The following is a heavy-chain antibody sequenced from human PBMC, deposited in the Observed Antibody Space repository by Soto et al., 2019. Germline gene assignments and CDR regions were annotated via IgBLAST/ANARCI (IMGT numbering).Heavy chain of an antibody. V-gene: IGHV4-34*02. CDR1: VGSFSGYY. J-gene: IGHJ6*02. Sequence: QLQLQQWGAGLLKPSETLSLTCAVYVGSFSGYYWSWIRQSPGKGLEWIGEINHSGRTNYNPSLKSRVTISADTIKNQFSLRLTSVTAADTAVYFCARVLFHGDYGARYGMDVWGQGTTVTVS. CDR2: INHSGRT. CDR3: ARVLFHGDYGARYGMDV. D-gene: IGHD4-17*01.